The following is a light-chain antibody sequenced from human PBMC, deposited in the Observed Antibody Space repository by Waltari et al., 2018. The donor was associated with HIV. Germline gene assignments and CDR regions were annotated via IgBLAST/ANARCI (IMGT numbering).Light chain of an antibody. V-gene: IGKV3-11*01. Sequence: EIVLTQSPATLSLSPGERATLSYRASQSVSSYLAWYQQKPGQAPRLLIYDASNRATGIPARFSGSGSGTDFTLTISSLEPEDFAVYYCQQRSNWGWTFGQGTKVEIK. CDR2: DAS. CDR1: QSVSSY. J-gene: IGKJ1*01. CDR3: QQRSNWGWT.